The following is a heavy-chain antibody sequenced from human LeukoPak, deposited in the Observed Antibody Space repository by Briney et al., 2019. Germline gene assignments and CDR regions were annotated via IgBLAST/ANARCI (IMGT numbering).Heavy chain of an antibody. CDR1: GYSISNGYY. V-gene: IGHV4-38-2*02. CDR3: AREVFEMATITSRYYYYYMDV. D-gene: IGHD5-24*01. J-gene: IGHJ6*03. CDR2: IYTSGST. Sequence: SETLSLTCTVSGYSISNGYYWGWLRQPPGKGLEWIGRIYTSGSTNYNPSLKSRVTISVDTSKNQFSLKLSSVTAADTAVYYCAREVFEMATITSRYYYYYMDVWGKGTTVTVSS.